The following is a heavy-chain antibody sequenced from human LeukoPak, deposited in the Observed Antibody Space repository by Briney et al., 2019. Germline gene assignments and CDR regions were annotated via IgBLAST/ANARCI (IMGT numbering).Heavy chain of an antibody. CDR3: ARERFEGIEYSSSSGAFDI. CDR2: IIPIFGTA. CDR1: GYTFTGYY. J-gene: IGHJ3*02. Sequence: SVKVSCKTSGYTFTGYYMHWVRQSSGQGLEWMGGIIPIFGTANYAQKFQGRVTITADESTSTAYMELSSLRSEDTAVYYCARERFEGIEYSSSSGAFDIWGQGTMVTVSS. D-gene: IGHD6-6*01. V-gene: IGHV1-69*13.